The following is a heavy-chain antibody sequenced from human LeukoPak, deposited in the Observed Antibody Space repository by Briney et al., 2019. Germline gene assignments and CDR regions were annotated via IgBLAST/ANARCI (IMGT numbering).Heavy chain of an antibody. CDR1: GFTFSSDW. D-gene: IGHD3-16*01. CDR2: INPDGSEK. CDR3: ARSLMITFGGAHPYYFDY. J-gene: IGHJ4*02. Sequence: GGSLRLSCAVSGFTFSSDWMIWVRQAPGKGLEWVANINPDGSEKNYVDSVRGRFTISRDNAKNSLDLQMNSLRAEDTAVYYCARSLMITFGGAHPYYFDYWGQGTLVTVSS. V-gene: IGHV3-7*01.